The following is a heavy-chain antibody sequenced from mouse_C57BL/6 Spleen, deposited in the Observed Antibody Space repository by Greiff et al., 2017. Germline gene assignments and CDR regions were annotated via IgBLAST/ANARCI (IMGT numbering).Heavy chain of an antibody. CDR2: IHPNSGST. V-gene: IGHV1-64*01. CDR3: ARSYSKFYDAMDY. CDR1: GYPFTSYW. D-gene: IGHD2-5*01. Sequence: QVQLQQPGAELVKPGASVKLSCKASGYPFTSYWMHWVKQRPGQGLEWIGMIHPNSGSTNYNEKLKSKTTLTVDKYSSTTYMQLSSLTSYDSAVYYCARSYSKFYDAMDYWGQGTSVTVSS. J-gene: IGHJ4*01.